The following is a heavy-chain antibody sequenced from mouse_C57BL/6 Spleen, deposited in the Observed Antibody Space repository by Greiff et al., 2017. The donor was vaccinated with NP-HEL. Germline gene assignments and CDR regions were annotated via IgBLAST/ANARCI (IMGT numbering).Heavy chain of an antibody. CDR2: IDPENGDT. D-gene: IGHD3-2*02. Sequence: VQLQQSGAELVRPGASVKFSCTASGFNITDDYMHWVKQRPEQGLEWIGWIDPENGDTEYASKFQGKATITADTSSNTAYLQLSSLTSEDTAVYYCTALDSSGYFWFAYWGQGTLVTVSA. CDR1: GFNITDDY. J-gene: IGHJ3*01. CDR3: TALDSSGYFWFAY. V-gene: IGHV14-4*01.